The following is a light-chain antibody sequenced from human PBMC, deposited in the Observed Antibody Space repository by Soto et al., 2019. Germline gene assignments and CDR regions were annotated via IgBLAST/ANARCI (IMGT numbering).Light chain of an antibody. CDR1: SSDVGGYNY. CDR3: CSYAGTYTNYV. V-gene: IGLV2-11*01. J-gene: IGLJ1*01. Sequence: QSALAQLRSVSGAPGQSVTISCTGNSSDVGGYNYVSWYQQHPDKAPKLMIDDVSKRPSGVPDRFSGSKSGNTASLTISGLQAEDEADYYCCSYAGTYTNYVFGTGTKVTVL. CDR2: DVS.